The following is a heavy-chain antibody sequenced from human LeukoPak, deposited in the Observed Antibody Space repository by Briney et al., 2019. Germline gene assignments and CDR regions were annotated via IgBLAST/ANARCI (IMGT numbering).Heavy chain of an antibody. CDR3: ARRLGHGDYVYYYYYMDV. CDR2: INHSGST. J-gene: IGHJ6*03. Sequence: PSETLSLTCAVYGGSFSGYYWSWIRQPPGKGLEWIGEINHSGSTNYNPSLKSRVTISVDTSKNQFSLKLSSVTAADTAVYYCARRLGHGDYVYYYYYMDVWGKGTTVTISS. D-gene: IGHD4-17*01. CDR1: GGSFSGYY. V-gene: IGHV4-34*01.